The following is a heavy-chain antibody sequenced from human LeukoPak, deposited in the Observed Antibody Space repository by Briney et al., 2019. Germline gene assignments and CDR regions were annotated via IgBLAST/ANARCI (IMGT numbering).Heavy chain of an antibody. CDR2: VSTSGNTI. D-gene: IGHD3-9*01. CDR3: ASIYYDILTGSQAYAFDI. J-gene: IGHJ3*02. V-gene: IGHV3-11*04. CDR1: GFTFSDYY. Sequence: KPGGSLRLSCAASGFTFSDYYMNWIRQAPGKGLEWVSYVSTSGNTIYYADSVKGRFTISRDNAKNSLYLQMNSLRAEDTAVYYCASIYYDILTGSQAYAFDIWGQGTMVTVSS.